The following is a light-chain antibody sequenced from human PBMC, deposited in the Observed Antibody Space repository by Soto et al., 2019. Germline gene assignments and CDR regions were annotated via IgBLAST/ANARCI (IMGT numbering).Light chain of an antibody. Sequence: DIVMTQSPDSLAVSLGERATINCKSSQSVLYSSNNKNYLAWYQQKPGHPPKLLIYWASTRESRVPDRFSGSGSGTDFTLTISSLQAEDVAVYYCQQYYSTPLTFGGGTKVEIK. J-gene: IGKJ4*01. CDR2: WAS. V-gene: IGKV4-1*01. CDR3: QQYYSTPLT. CDR1: QSVLYSSNNKNY.